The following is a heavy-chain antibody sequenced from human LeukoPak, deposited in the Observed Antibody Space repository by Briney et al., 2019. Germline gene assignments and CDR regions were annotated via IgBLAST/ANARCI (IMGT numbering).Heavy chain of an antibody. CDR1: GFTFSSYG. D-gene: IGHD3-22*01. CDR3: ASFPFLAAPITVVMGYHAFDI. V-gene: IGHV3-23*01. CDR2: ISGSGGTT. J-gene: IGHJ3*02. Sequence: AGGSLRLSCAASGFTFSSYGMSWVRQAPGKGLEWVSGISGSGGTTYYADSVKGRFTISRDNSKNSLYLQMNGLRAEDTAVYYCASFPFLAAPITVVMGYHAFDIWGQGTMVTVSS.